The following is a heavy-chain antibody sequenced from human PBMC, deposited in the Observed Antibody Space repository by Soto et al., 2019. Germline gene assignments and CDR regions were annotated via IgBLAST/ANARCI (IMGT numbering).Heavy chain of an antibody. CDR1: GYSFTSYW. CDR2: IYPGDSDT. J-gene: IGHJ6*02. V-gene: IGHV5-51*01. CDR3: ARQGYSYGLRGYYGMDV. D-gene: IGHD5-18*01. Sequence: GESLKISCKGSGYSFTSYWIGWVRQMPGKGLGWMGIIYPGDSDTRYSPSFQGQVTISADKSISTAYLQWSSLKASDTAMYYCARQGYSYGLRGYYGMDVWGQGTTVTVSS.